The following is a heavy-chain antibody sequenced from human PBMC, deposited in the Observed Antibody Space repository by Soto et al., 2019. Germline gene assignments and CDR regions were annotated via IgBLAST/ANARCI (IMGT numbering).Heavy chain of an antibody. CDR3: ARDPYGHHGYYFDY. CDR1: GGTFSSYT. D-gene: IGHD4-17*01. J-gene: IGHJ4*02. CDR2: IIPILGIA. Sequence: QVQLVQSGAEVKKPGSSVNVSCKASGGTFSSYTISWVRQAPGQGLEWMGRIIPILGIANYAQKFQGRVTITADKSTCTAYMELSSLRSEDTAVYYCARDPYGHHGYYFDYWGQGTLVTVSS. V-gene: IGHV1-69*08.